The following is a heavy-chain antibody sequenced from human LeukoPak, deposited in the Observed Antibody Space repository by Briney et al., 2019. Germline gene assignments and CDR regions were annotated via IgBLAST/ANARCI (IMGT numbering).Heavy chain of an antibody. CDR2: ISSNGGST. CDR3: VKSILSDYFDY. Sequence: GGSLTLSCSASGFTFSSNAMHWLRQAPGKGLEYVSAISSNGGSTYYADSVKGRFTISRDNSKNTLYLQMSSLRAEDTAMYYCVKSILSDYFDYWAQGTLVTVSS. V-gene: IGHV3-64D*09. CDR1: GFTFSSNA. D-gene: IGHD2-21*01. J-gene: IGHJ4*02.